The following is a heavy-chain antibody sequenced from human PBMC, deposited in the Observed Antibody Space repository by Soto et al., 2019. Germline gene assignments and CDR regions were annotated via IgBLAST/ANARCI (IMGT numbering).Heavy chain of an antibody. CDR2: IIPIFGAA. D-gene: IGHD2-2*01. V-gene: IGHV1-69*13. J-gene: IGHJ4*02. CDR1: GGTLSSYA. CDR3: ARAQRRYCSSTSCNFFDY. Sequence: VASVKVSCKASGGTLSSYAIGWVRQAPGQGLEWMGGIIPIFGAANYAQKFQGRVTITADESTSTAYMELSSLRSEDTAVYYCARAQRRYCSSTSCNFFDYWGQGTLVTVSS.